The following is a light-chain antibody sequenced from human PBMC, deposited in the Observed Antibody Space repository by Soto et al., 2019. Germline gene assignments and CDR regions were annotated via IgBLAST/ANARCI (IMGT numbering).Light chain of an antibody. Sequence: QSVLTQPPSASGSPGQSVTISCTGTTSDIGAYNYVSWYQQRPGKAPKLIIYEVTRRPSGVPDRIFGSKYGTTASLTVSGLQAEDEADYYCSSFAGTNSFVFGTGTKVTVL. CDR3: SSFAGTNSFV. J-gene: IGLJ1*01. CDR1: TSDIGAYNY. CDR2: EVT. V-gene: IGLV2-8*01.